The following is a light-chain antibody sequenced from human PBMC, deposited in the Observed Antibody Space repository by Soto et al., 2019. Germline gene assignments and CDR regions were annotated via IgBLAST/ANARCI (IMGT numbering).Light chain of an antibody. Sequence: EIVMTQSPATLSVSQGERATLSCRASQSVSSNLAWYQQKPGQAPRLLIYGASTRATGIPARFSGSVSGTAFTLCISSLKYEDFAVSSCQKYNNWPLTFGGGTKVEIK. CDR3: QKYNNWPLT. V-gene: IGKV3-15*01. CDR1: QSVSSN. J-gene: IGKJ4*01. CDR2: GAS.